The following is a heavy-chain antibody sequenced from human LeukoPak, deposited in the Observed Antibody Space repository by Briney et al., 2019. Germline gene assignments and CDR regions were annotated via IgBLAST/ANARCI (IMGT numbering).Heavy chain of an antibody. D-gene: IGHD6-13*01. Sequence: SETLSLTCAVYGGSFSGYYWSWIRQPPGKGLEWIGEVNHSGSTNYNPSLKSRVTISVDTSKNQFSLKLSSVTAADTAVYYCARVRGSSSWRYHMDVWGKGTTVTVSS. CDR2: VNHSGST. CDR1: GGSFSGYY. CDR3: ARVRGSSSWRYHMDV. J-gene: IGHJ6*03. V-gene: IGHV4-34*01.